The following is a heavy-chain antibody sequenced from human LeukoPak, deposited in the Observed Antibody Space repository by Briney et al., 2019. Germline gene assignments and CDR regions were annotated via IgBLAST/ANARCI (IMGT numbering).Heavy chain of an antibody. CDR3: ARGPSSSWAREDN. J-gene: IGHJ4*02. Sequence: GGSLRLSCAASGFTFSSNYMSWVRQAPGKGLEWVSVIYRGGSTYYEDSVKGRFTISRDNSRKTLYLQMNRLRDEDTAVYYCARGPSSSWAREDNWGQGTLVTVSS. V-gene: IGHV3-53*01. D-gene: IGHD6-13*01. CDR1: GFTFSSNY. CDR2: IYRGGST.